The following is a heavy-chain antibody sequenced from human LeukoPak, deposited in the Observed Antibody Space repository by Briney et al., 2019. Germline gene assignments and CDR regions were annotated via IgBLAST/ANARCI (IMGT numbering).Heavy chain of an antibody. J-gene: IGHJ6*04. Sequence: AGGSLRLSYAASGFTFSSYEMNWVRQAPGKGLEWVSYISSSGSTIYYADSVKGRFTISRDNAKNSLYLQMNSLRAEDTAVYYCAELGITMIGGVWGKETTVTISS. D-gene: IGHD3-10*02. CDR3: AELGITMIGGV. CDR1: GFTFSSYE. V-gene: IGHV3-48*03. CDR2: ISSSGSTI.